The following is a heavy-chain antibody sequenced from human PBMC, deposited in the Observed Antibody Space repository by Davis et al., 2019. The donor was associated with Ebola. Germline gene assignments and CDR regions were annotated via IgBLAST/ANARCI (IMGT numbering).Heavy chain of an antibody. CDR3: AKDIVGATNGEFDY. D-gene: IGHD1-26*01. V-gene: IGHV3-11*01. Sequence: PGGSLRLSCTASGFTFGDYAMSWFRQAPGKGLEWVSYISSSGSTIYYADSVKGRFTISRDNAKNSLYLQMNSLRAEDTALYYCAKDIVGATNGEFDYWGQGTLVTVSS. CDR1: GFTFGDYA. J-gene: IGHJ4*02. CDR2: ISSSGSTI.